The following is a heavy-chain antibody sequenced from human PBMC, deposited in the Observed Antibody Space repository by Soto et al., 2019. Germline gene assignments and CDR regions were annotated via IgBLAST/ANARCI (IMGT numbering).Heavy chain of an antibody. V-gene: IGHV1-18*01. J-gene: IGHJ4*02. D-gene: IGHD5-18*01. Sequence: QVQLVQSGAEVKKPWASVKVSCKASGYTFTSYGISWVRQAPGQGLEWMGWISAYNGNTNYAQKLQGRTTMTTDTSTSTAYMELRSLRSDDTAVYYCAREGQRYSYTYYFDYWGQGTLVTVSS. CDR1: GYTFTSYG. CDR3: AREGQRYSYTYYFDY. CDR2: ISAYNGNT.